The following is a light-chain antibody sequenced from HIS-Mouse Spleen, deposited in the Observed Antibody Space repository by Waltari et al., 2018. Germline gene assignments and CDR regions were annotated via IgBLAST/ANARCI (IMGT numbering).Light chain of an antibody. Sequence: QSALTQLSPVSGSPGQSSTISRTGTSSDVGRYNLVSWYQQHPGKAPKLMIYEGSKLPSGVSNRFSGSKSGNMASLTISGLQAEDEADYYCCSYAGSSTWVFGGGTKLTVL. CDR3: CSYAGSSTWV. V-gene: IGLV2-23*01. CDR1: SSDVGRYNL. J-gene: IGLJ3*02. CDR2: EGS.